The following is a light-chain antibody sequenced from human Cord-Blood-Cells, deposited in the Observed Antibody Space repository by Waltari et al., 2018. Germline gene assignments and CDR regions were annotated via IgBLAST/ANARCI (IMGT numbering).Light chain of an antibody. Sequence: SAPPQPAPVSGSPGQSITTSCTGTSRHVGSYTPLSWYQQHPGKAPKLMIYEGSKRPSGVSNRFSGSKSGNTASLTISGLQAEDEADYYCCSYAGSSTYVFGTGTKVTVL. J-gene: IGLJ1*01. CDR2: EGS. CDR1: SRHVGSYTP. CDR3: CSYAGSSTYV. V-gene: IGLV2-23*01.